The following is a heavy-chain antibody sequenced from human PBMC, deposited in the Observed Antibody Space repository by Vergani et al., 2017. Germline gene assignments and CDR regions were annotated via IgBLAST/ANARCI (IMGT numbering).Heavy chain of an antibody. V-gene: IGHV5-51*01. CDR3: ARLQRGLRGMSLEY. D-gene: IGHD3-10*01. CDR2: IFPGDADT. J-gene: IGHJ4*02. Sequence: EVRLVQSGPEVKKPGESVKISCETSGYTFTNYWVAWVRQRPGKGLEWMGLIFPGDADTRYSPSFEGQVTISADTSTSTAYVQWPSLKASDTAVYFCARLQRGLRGMSLEYWGQGTLVTVSS. CDR1: GYTFTNYW.